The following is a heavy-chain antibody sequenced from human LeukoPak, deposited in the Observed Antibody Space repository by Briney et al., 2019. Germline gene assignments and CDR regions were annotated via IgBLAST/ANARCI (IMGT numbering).Heavy chain of an antibody. Sequence: TGRSLRFSCAVSGFIIRDAAMTWVRQAPGKWLEWVSLISSSGNNAYYADSVTGRFTISRANSKNTLSLQMNSLRIEDTAINYCAKDIQLSTWGLGTMVTVSS. J-gene: IGHJ3*01. D-gene: IGHD3-16*02. CDR3: AKDIQLST. CDR1: GFIIRDAA. V-gene: IGHV3-23*01. CDR2: ISSSGNNA.